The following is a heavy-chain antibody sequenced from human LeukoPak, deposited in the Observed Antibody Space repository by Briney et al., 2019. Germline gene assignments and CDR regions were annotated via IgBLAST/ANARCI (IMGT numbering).Heavy chain of an antibody. D-gene: IGHD1-26*01. CDR3: ARVGSYSAHFDY. V-gene: IGHV1-8*01. CDR1: GYTFTSYD. J-gene: IGHJ4*02. CDR2: MNPNSGNT. Sequence: ASVKVSCKASGYTFTSYDINWVRQATGQGLEWMGWMNPNSGNTGYAQKFQGRVTMTRDTSTSTVYMELSSLRSEDTAVYYCARVGSYSAHFDYWGQGTLVTVSS.